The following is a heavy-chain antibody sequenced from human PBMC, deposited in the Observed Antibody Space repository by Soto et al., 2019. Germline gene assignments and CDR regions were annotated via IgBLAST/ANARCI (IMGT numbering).Heavy chain of an antibody. J-gene: IGHJ5*02. CDR2: INHSGST. CDR1: GGSFSGYY. D-gene: IGHD3-9*01. V-gene: IGHV4-34*01. Sequence: SETLSLTCAVYGGSFSGYYWSWIRQPPGKGLEWIGEINHSGSTNYNPSLKSRVTISVDTSKNQFSLKLSSVTAADTAVYYCAREDILTGHNWFDPWGQGTLVTVSS. CDR3: AREDILTGHNWFDP.